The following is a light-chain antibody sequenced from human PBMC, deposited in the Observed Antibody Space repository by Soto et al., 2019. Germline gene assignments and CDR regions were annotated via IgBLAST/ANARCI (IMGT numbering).Light chain of an antibody. Sequence: DIQMTQSPSSLSASVGDRVTITCRASQDISHYLAWYQQKPGEVPQPLIFAASTLQSGVPSRFSGSGSGTDFTLTISSLQPGDVATYYCQKYNGAPFTFGPGTTVDI. CDR3: QKYNGAPFT. J-gene: IGKJ3*01. CDR1: QDISHY. V-gene: IGKV1-27*01. CDR2: AAS.